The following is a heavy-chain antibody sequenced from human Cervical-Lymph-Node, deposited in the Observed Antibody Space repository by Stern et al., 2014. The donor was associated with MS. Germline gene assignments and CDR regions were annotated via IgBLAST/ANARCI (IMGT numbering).Heavy chain of an antibody. D-gene: IGHD6-13*01. CDR3: ASAYSSSHYYFDY. Sequence: VHLAQSGPALPHPAPPLTLPCAASGSTLTPHPTHWLRQAPGKGPESAALIWYDGSNPYYADSVTGRFTISRDNFKNTLYLQMNSLRAEDTAVYYCASAYSSSHYYFDYWGQGTLVTVSS. J-gene: IGHJ4*02. CDR2: IWYDGSNP. CDR1: GSTLTPHP. V-gene: IGHV3-33*08.